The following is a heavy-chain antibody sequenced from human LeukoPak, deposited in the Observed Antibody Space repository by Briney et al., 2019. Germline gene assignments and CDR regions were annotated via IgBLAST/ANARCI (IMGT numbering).Heavy chain of an antibody. V-gene: IGHV1-69*13. CDR2: IIPIFGTA. J-gene: IGHJ1*01. CDR1: GGTFSSYA. CDR3: ATSGSYYRSEYFQH. D-gene: IGHD1-26*01. Sequence: SVKVSCKASGGTFSSYAISWVRQAPGQGLEWMGGIIPIFGTANYAQKFQGRVTITADESTSTAYMELSSLRSEDTAVYYCATSGSYYRSEYFQHWGQGTLVTVSS.